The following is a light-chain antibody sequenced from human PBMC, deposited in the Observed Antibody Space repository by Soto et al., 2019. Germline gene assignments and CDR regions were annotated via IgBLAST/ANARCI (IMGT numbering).Light chain of an antibody. Sequence: IVLRQYPAALSLSPRESATLSCRATRSVSSYLAWYQQKPGQAPRLLIYDASSRPTDIPARFSGSGPGTQFTLTVISLQPEHVALYYRQQYYDLSLTIVRGTKVDIK. V-gene: IGKV3-11*01. CDR2: DAS. CDR3: QQYYDLSLT. J-gene: IGKJ4*01. CDR1: RSVSSY.